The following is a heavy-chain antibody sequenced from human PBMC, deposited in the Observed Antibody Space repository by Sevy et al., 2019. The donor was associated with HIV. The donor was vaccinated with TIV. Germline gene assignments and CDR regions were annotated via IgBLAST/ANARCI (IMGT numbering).Heavy chain of an antibody. CDR2: IKQDEGEK. V-gene: IGHV3-7*01. CDR1: GFTFSNYW. J-gene: IGHJ4*02. D-gene: IGHD5-18*01. CDR3: ARERVGFGYTYGQPFDY. Sequence: GGSLRLSCAASGFTFSNYWMTWVRQAPGKGLEWVANIKQDEGEKYYVECVKGRFTISRDNAKNSLYLQMNALMVEETAVYYCARERVGFGYTYGQPFDYWGQGTLVTVSS.